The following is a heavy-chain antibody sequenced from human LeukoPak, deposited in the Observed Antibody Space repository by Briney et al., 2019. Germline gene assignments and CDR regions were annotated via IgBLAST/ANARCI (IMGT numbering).Heavy chain of an antibody. V-gene: IGHV1-18*01. J-gene: IGHJ4*02. CDR1: GYSFTSYG. Sequence: ASVKVSCKASGYSFTSYGITWVRQAPGQGLEWMGWINPYNGNTNYAQKLQGRVTVTTDTSTSTAYMDLRSLRSDDTAVHYCARERSGWFFSNWGQGTLVTVSS. CDR3: ARERSGWFFSN. CDR2: INPYNGNT. D-gene: IGHD6-19*01.